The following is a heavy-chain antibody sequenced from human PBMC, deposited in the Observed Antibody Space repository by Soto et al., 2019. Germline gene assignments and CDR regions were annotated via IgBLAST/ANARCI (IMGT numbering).Heavy chain of an antibody. CDR1: GFTVRSNY. V-gene: IGHV3-66*01. CDR3: ARARAIAAAGISWFDP. Sequence: GSLRLTCATSGFTVRSNYMSWVRQAPGKGLEWVSLIDSDGDTYYADSVKGRFTISRDNSKNTLYLQMNSLRAEDTAVYYCARARAIAAAGISWFDPWGQGTLVTVSS. CDR2: IDSDGDT. D-gene: IGHD6-13*01. J-gene: IGHJ5*02.